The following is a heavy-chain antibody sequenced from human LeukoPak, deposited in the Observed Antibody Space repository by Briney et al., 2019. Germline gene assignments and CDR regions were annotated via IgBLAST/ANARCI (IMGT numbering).Heavy chain of an antibody. V-gene: IGHV4-59*01. CDR2: IYYSGST. CDR3: ASILVVPADAYYYYYYYMDV. J-gene: IGHJ6*03. CDR1: GGSISSYY. D-gene: IGHD2-2*01. Sequence: SETLSLTCTVSGGSISSYYWSWIRQPPGKGLEWIGYIYYSGSTNYNPSLKSRVTISVDTSKNQFSLKLSSLTAADTAVYYCASILVVPADAYYYYYYYMDVWGKGTTVTVSS.